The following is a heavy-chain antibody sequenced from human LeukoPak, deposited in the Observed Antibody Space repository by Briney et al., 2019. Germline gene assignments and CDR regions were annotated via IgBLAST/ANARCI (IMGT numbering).Heavy chain of an antibody. V-gene: IGHV3-23*01. D-gene: IGHD6-19*01. CDR2: ISGSGGST. Sequence: GGSLRLSCAASGFTFEASAMSWVRQAPGKGLEWVSAISGSGGSTYYADSVKGRFTISRDNSKNTLYLQMNSLRAEDTAVYYCAKDLGYSSGWLSYYYYYGMDVWGQGTTVTVSS. CDR1: GFTFEASA. CDR3: AKDLGYSSGWLSYYYYYGMDV. J-gene: IGHJ6*02.